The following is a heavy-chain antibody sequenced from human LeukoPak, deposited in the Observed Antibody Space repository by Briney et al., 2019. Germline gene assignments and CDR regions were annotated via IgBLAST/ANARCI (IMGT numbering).Heavy chain of an antibody. CDR2: IYTTGDT. V-gene: IGHV4-4*07. CDR3: ARDAYYYDTTCYYTCDP. CDR1: GGSNSSYY. Sequence: TSETLSLTCTLPGGSNSSYYWLWIRQPAGKGLEWIGRIYTTGDTYYNPSLKSRVTMSVDTSKNQFSLTLTSVTAADTAVYYCARDAYYYDTTCYYTCDPRRQGTQVTVSS. D-gene: IGHD3-22*01. J-gene: IGHJ5*02.